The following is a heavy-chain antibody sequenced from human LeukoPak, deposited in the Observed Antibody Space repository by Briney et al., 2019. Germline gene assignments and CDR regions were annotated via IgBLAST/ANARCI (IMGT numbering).Heavy chain of an antibody. Sequence: ASVKVSCKASGYTFTSYAMHWVRQAPGQRLEWMGWINAGNGNAKYSQKFQGRVTITRDTSASTAYMGLSSLRSEDTAVYYCANAEIAVADYYFDYWGQGTLVTVSS. CDR2: INAGNGNA. CDR1: GYTFTSYA. CDR3: ANAEIAVADYYFDY. J-gene: IGHJ4*02. D-gene: IGHD6-13*01. V-gene: IGHV1-3*01.